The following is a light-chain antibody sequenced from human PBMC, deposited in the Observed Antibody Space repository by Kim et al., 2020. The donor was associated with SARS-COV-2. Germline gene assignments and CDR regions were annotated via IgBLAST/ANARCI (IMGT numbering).Light chain of an antibody. CDR1: QDIYNS. V-gene: IGKV1-33*01. Sequence: DIRMTQSPSSLSASLGDRVIITCQASQDIYNSLNWYQHKPGKAPKVLIYDGSTLEKGVPSRFSGSWSGTEFILTINNLQPEDSATYYCQQYDNRPLSITFGQGTRLEIK. CDR2: DGS. CDR3: QQYDNRPLSIT. J-gene: IGKJ5*01.